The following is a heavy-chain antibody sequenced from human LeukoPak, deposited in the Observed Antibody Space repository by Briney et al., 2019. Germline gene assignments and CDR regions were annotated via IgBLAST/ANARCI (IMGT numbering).Heavy chain of an antibody. CDR1: GGSISSYY. J-gene: IGHJ4*02. D-gene: IGHD1-26*01. V-gene: IGHV4-59*01. CDR3: ARTYSGRSYYFDC. Sequence: PSETLSLTCTVSGGSISSYYWSWIRQPPGKGLEHIGNIYDSGSTYYNPSLKSRVTISVDTSKNQFSLKLSSVTAADTAVYYCARTYSGRSYYFDCWGQGTLVTVSS. CDR2: IYDSGST.